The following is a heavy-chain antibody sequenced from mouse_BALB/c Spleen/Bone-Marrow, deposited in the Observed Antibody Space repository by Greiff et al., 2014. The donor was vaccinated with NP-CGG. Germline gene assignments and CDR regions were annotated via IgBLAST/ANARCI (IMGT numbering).Heavy chain of an antibody. Sequence: QVQLQQSGAELVRPGTSVKVSCKGSGYAFTNYLIEWVKQRPGQGLEWIGVINSGSGGTKYNEKFKGKATLTADKSSSTAYVQLSSLTSDDSAVYFCARAITDAMDYWGQGTSVTVSS. J-gene: IGHJ4*01. CDR2: INSGSGGT. V-gene: IGHV1-54*01. CDR1: GYAFTNYL. CDR3: ARAITDAMDY. D-gene: IGHD2-4*01.